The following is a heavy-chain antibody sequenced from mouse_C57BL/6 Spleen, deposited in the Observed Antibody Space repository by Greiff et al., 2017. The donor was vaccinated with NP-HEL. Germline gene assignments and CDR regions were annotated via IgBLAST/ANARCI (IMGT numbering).Heavy chain of an antibody. CDR1: GFTFSDYG. Sequence: EVQLVESGGGLVKPGGSLKLSCAASGFTFSDYGMHWVRQAPEKGLEWVAYISSGSSTIYSADTVKGRFTISRDNAKNTLFLQMTSLRSEDTAMYYCARGDSNYGVFDDWGQGTTLTVSS. J-gene: IGHJ2*01. CDR3: ARGDSNYGVFDD. CDR2: ISSGSSTI. D-gene: IGHD2-5*01. V-gene: IGHV5-17*01.